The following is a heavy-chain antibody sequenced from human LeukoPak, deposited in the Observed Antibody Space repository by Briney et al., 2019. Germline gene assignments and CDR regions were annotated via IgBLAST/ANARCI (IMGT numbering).Heavy chain of an antibody. Sequence: GESLKISYKGSGYSFTSYWISWVRQMPGKGLEWMGRIDPSDSYTNYSPSFQGHVTISADKSISTAYLQWSSLKASDTAMYYCARRGSNPFGMDVWGQGTTVTVSS. CDR1: GYSFTSYW. CDR3: ARRGSNPFGMDV. V-gene: IGHV5-10-1*01. CDR2: IDPSDSYT. J-gene: IGHJ6*02. D-gene: IGHD3-10*01.